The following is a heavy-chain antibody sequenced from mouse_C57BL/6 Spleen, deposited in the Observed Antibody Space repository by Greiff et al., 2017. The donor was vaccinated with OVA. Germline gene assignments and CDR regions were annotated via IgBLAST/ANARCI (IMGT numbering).Heavy chain of an antibody. CDR2: IDPETGGT. V-gene: IGHV1-15*01. Sequence: LVESGAELVRPGASVTLSCKASGYTFTDYEMHWVKQTPVHGLEWIGAIDPETGGTAYNQKFKGKAILTADKSSSTAYMELRSLTSEDSAVYYCLYSNYYFDYWGQGTTLTVSS. J-gene: IGHJ2*01. CDR1: GYTFTDYE. D-gene: IGHD2-5*01. CDR3: LYSNYYFDY.